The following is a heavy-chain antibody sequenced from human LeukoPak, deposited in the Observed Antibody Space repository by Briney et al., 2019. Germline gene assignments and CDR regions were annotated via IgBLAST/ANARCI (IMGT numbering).Heavy chain of an antibody. D-gene: IGHD5-18*01. J-gene: IGHJ4*02. CDR3: ARGDGYSSPYYFDY. CDR1: GGTFSSYA. Sequence: ASVKVSCKASGGTFSSYAISWERQAPGQGLEWMGGIIPIFGTANYAQKFQGRVTITAGKSTSTAYMELSSLRSEGTAVYYCARGDGYSSPYYFDYWGQGTLVTVSS. V-gene: IGHV1-69*06. CDR2: IIPIFGTA.